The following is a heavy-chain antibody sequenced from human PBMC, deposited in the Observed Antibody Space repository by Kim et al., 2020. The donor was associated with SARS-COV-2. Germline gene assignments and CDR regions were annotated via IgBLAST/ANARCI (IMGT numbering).Heavy chain of an antibody. J-gene: IGHJ4*02. V-gene: IGHV2-70*01. D-gene: IGHD5-12*01. Sequence: YSPSLKTRLSISKDTSKNQVVLTMTNMDPVDTATYYCARTRRDSGYDPFDYWGQGALVTVSS. CDR3: ARTRRDSGYDPFDY.